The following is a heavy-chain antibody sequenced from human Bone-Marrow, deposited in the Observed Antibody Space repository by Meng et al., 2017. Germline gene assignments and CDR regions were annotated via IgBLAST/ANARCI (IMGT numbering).Heavy chain of an antibody. CDR2: IWYDGSNK. J-gene: IGHJ4*02. V-gene: IGHV3-30*19. CDR1: GFTFISYC. CDR3: ARDRAAAGIYDY. Sequence: QVQLVGSMGSVVQPGSSLTLSWSASGFTFISYCMHWGRQAPGKGLEWLAVIWYDGSNKYYADSVKGRFTISRDNSKNTLYLQMNSLRAEDTAVYYCARDRAAAGIYDYWGQGTLVTVSS. D-gene: IGHD6-13*01.